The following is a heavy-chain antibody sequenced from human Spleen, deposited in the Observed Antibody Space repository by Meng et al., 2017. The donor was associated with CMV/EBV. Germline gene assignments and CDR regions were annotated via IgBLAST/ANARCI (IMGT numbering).Heavy chain of an antibody. Sequence: GESLKISCAASGFTFSSFAMNWVRQAPGRGLEWVSYISNSSSTIHYADSVKGRFTISRDNAKNSLYLQMNSLRAEDTAVYYCARFDYWGQGTLVTVSS. CDR1: GFTFSSFA. CDR3: ARFDY. J-gene: IGHJ4*02. V-gene: IGHV3-48*04. CDR2: ISNSSSTI.